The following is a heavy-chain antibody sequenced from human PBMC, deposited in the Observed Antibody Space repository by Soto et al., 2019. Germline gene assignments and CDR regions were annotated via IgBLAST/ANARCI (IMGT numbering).Heavy chain of an antibody. CDR2: ISYDGDNK. D-gene: IGHD3-16*01. V-gene: IGHV3-30-3*01. CDR3: ARPWGQLSTYYYGMDT. J-gene: IGHJ6*02. CDR1: GFTFRNYA. Sequence: QVQLVESGGGVVQPGRSLTLSCAASGFTFRNYAIHWVRQAPGKGLEWVATISYDGDNKYYTDSVKGPFTISRDNSKNTLYLQMNSLRPEDTAVYYCARPWGQLSTYYYGMDTWGQGTTVTVSS.